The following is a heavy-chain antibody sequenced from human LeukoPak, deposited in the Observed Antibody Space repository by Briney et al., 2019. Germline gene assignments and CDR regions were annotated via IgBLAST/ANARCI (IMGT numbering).Heavy chain of an antibody. V-gene: IGHV3-53*01. Sequence: GGSLRLSCAASGFTVSSNYMSWVRQAPGKGLEWVSVIYSGGSTYYAGSVKGRLTISRDNSKNTLYLQMNSLRAEDTAVYYCASQRIAVAGTRDYWGQGTLVTVSS. CDR2: IYSGGST. D-gene: IGHD6-19*01. CDR3: ASQRIAVAGTRDY. CDR1: GFTVSSNY. J-gene: IGHJ4*02.